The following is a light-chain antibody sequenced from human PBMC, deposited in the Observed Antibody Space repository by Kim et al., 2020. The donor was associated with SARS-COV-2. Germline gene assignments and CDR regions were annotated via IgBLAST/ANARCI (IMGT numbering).Light chain of an antibody. V-gene: IGLV3-1*01. CDR3: QAWDSSTHNYV. Sequence: QTDINTSSGYKLGVNSVSWYQQKPGQSAVVVIYQNNQRPSGIPERFSGSNSGNTATLTISGTQAMDEADYYCQAWDSSTHNYVFGAGTKVTVL. CDR1: KLGVNS. CDR2: QNN. J-gene: IGLJ1*01.